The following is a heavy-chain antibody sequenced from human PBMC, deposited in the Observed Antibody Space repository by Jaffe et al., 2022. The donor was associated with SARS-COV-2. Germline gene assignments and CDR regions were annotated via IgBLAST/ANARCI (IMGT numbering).Heavy chain of an antibody. Sequence: QIQLQESGPGLVKPSQTLSLTCTVSGGSITSGGYYWSWIRQSPGKGLEWLGNIWRSGSKNYNPSLKSRLGMSRDTSQNQFSLKLSSVSVADTAMYYCVRDRDGDNAFDIWGQGTMVTVSS. CDR3: VRDRDGDNAFDI. J-gene: IGHJ3*02. V-gene: IGHV4-31*03. CDR1: GGSITSGGYY. D-gene: IGHD3-9*01. CDR2: IWRSGSK.